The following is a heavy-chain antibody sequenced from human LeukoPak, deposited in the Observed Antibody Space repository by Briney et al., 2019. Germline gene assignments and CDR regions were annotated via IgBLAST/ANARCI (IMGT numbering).Heavy chain of an antibody. Sequence: SVTVSCKASVYTFTSYGISWVRQPAGQGREWMGRIIPILGIANYAQKFQGRVTITADKSTSTAYMGVSSLRSEDTAVYYCAREIWMMGATADYWGQGTLVTVSS. CDR2: IIPILGIA. J-gene: IGHJ4*02. V-gene: IGHV1-69*04. CDR3: AREIWMMGATADY. D-gene: IGHD1-26*01. CDR1: VYTFTSYG.